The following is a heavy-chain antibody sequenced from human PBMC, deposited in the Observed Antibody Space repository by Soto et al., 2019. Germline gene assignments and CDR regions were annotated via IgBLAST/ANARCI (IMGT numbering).Heavy chain of an antibody. D-gene: IGHD2-2*01. CDR2: IWSDGSTE. V-gene: IGHV3-33*01. J-gene: IGHJ5*02. Sequence: VGSLRLSCAASGFTFDRYGMHWVRQAPGKGLEWVAVIWSDGSTEYYADSVKGRFTISRDNSKNTMYLQMNSLRGEDTGVYYCARGRIPSAIFDWFDPWGQGTLVTVSS. CDR1: GFTFDRYG. CDR3: ARGRIPSAIFDWFDP.